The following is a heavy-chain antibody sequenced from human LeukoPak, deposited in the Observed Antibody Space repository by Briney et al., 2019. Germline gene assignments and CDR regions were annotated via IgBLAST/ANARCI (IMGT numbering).Heavy chain of an antibody. J-gene: IGHJ6*02. Sequence: ASVKVSCKASGYTFTGYYMHWVRQAPGQGLEWMGWINPNSGGTNYAQKFQGRVTMTRDTSISTAYMELSRLRSDDTAVYYCTRDPREVYYGMDVWGQGTTVTVSS. CDR3: TRDPREVYYGMDV. CDR1: GYTFTGYY. V-gene: IGHV1-2*02. CDR2: INPNSGGT.